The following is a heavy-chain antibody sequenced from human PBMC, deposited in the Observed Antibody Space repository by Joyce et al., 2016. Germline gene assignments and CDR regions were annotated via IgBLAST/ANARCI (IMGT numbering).Heavy chain of an antibody. V-gene: IGHV3-74*01. CDR2: INTDGSST. J-gene: IGHJ5*02. CDR1: GFYFSGYW. CDR3: VRGISARPGGPNWFDP. Sequence: EVQLVESGGGLVQPGGSLRLSCAASGFYFSGYWLHWVRQAPGKGLGGVSRINTDGSSTSFADYVKGRFTISRDNAKNRLYLQMNSLRAEDTAVYYCVRGISARPGGPNWFDPWGQGTLVTVSS. D-gene: IGHD6-6*01.